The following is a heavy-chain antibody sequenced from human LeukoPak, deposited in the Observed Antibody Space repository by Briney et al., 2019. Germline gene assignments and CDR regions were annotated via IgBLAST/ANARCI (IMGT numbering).Heavy chain of an antibody. D-gene: IGHD3-10*01. Sequence: GGSLRLSCAASGFTFSSYEMNWVRQAPGKGLEWVSNLSGSGATTYYADSVKGRFTISRDNSKNTVYLQMNSLRAEDTAVYYCARDLEFFGRYFDYWGQGTLVTVSS. CDR2: LSGSGATT. V-gene: IGHV3-23*01. CDR3: ARDLEFFGRYFDY. J-gene: IGHJ4*02. CDR1: GFTFSSYE.